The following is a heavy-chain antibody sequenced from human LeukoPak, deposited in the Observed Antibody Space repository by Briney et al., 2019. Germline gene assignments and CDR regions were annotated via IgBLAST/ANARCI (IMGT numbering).Heavy chain of an antibody. D-gene: IGHD3-16*02. J-gene: IGHJ4*02. V-gene: IGHV3-23*01. CDR1: GGSISSSN. Sequence: ETLSLTCAVAGGSISSSNWWSWVRQAPGKGLEWVSAISGSGGSTYYADSVKGRFTISRDNSKNTLYLQMNSLRAEDTAVYYCAKEGRTVYRRGFDYWGQGTLVTVSS. CDR2: ISGSGGST. CDR3: AKEGRTVYRRGFDY.